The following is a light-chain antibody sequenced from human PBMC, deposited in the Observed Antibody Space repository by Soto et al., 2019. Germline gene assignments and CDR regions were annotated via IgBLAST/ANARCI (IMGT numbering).Light chain of an antibody. CDR1: SSDIANYNR. J-gene: IGLJ1*01. Sequence: QSALTQPPSVSGSPGQSVTISCTGTSSDIANYNRVSWYQLPPGTAPKFMIYEVTNRPSGVPDRFSGSKSANTASLTIAGLQAEDDADYDCASYTTRDTYVLGTGTNLTVL. CDR2: EVT. CDR3: ASYTTRDTYV. V-gene: IGLV2-18*02.